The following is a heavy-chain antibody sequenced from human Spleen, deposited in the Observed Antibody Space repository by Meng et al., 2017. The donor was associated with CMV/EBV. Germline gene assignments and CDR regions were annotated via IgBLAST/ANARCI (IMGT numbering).Heavy chain of an antibody. V-gene: IGHV4-39*01. J-gene: IGHJ6*02. CDR2: MYYSGST. CDR1: GDFISSGSYY. CDR3: GRQGGRIWFGERGAMDV. Sequence: SETLSLTCSVSGDFISSGSYYWGWIRQTPGKGLEWIGSMYYSGSTYYNPSLEGRVTISLDTSKNQFSLRLSSVTAADTAVYYCGRQGGRIWFGERGAMDVWGQGTTVTVSS. D-gene: IGHD3-10*01.